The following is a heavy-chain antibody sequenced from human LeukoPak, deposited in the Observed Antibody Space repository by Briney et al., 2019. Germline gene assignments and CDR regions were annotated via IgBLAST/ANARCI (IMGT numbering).Heavy chain of an antibody. V-gene: IGHV3-23*01. Sequence: GGSLRLSCAASGFTFSSYAMSWVRQAPGKGLEWVPAISGSGGSTYYADSVKGRFTISRDNSKNTLYLQMNSLRAEDTAVYYCAKVADDYGDYDWFDPWGQGTLVTVSS. CDR3: AKVADDYGDYDWFDP. D-gene: IGHD4-17*01. J-gene: IGHJ5*02. CDR1: GFTFSSYA. CDR2: ISGSGGST.